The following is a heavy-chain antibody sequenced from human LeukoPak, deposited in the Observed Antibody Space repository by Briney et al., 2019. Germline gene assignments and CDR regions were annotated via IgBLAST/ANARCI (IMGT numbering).Heavy chain of an antibody. CDR1: GGSISSGVYY. Sequence: PSETLSLTCTVSGGSISSGVYYWSWLRQHPGKGLEWIGYIYYSGSTYYNPSLKSRVTISVDTSKNQFSLKLSSVTAADTAVYYCASSIAAAPWGQGTLVTVSS. J-gene: IGHJ5*02. D-gene: IGHD6-13*01. V-gene: IGHV4-31*03. CDR3: ASSIAAAP. CDR2: IYYSGST.